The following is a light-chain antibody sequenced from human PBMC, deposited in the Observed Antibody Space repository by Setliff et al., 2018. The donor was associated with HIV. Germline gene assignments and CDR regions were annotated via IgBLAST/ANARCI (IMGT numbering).Light chain of an antibody. CDR2: GAR. Sequence: QSALTQPASVSGSPGQSITISCTGTSSDVGGYNYVSWYQQHPGKAPKLIIYGARNRPSGVSERFSGSKSGNTASLTISGLQAEDEADYYCSSYAITNSLLFGTGTKVTVL. J-gene: IGLJ1*01. CDR1: SSDVGGYNY. CDR3: SSYAITNSLL. V-gene: IGLV2-14*03.